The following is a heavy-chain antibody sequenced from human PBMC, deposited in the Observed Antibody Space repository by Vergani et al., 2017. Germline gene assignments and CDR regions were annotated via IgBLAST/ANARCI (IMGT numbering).Heavy chain of an antibody. V-gene: IGHV3-11*01. CDR1: GFTFSDYY. Sequence: QVQLVESGGGLVKPGGSLRLSCAASGFTFSDYYMSWIRQAPGKGLEWVSYISSSGGSTYYADSVKGRFTISRDNSKNTLYLQMNSLRAEDTAVYYCAKEIAAAGTLDYWGQGTLVTVSS. CDR3: AKEIAAAGTLDY. CDR2: ISSSGGST. D-gene: IGHD6-13*01. J-gene: IGHJ4*02.